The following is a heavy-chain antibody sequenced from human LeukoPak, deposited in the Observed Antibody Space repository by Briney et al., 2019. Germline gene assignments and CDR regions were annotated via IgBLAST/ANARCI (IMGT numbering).Heavy chain of an antibody. CDR3: ATAPEYSYGQSSFDY. D-gene: IGHD5-18*01. CDR1: GYTLTELS. CDR2: FDPEDGET. V-gene: IGHV1-24*01. J-gene: IGHJ4*02. Sequence: ASVKVSCKVSGYTLTELSMHWVRQAPGNGLEWMGGFDPEDGETIYAQKFQGRVTMTEDTSTDTAYMELSRLRSEDTAVYYCATAPEYSYGQSSFDYWGQGTLVTVSS.